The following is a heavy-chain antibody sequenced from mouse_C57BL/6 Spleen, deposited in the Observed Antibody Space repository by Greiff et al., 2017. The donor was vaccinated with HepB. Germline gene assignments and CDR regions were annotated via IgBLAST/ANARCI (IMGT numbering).Heavy chain of an antibody. J-gene: IGHJ4*01. Sequence: EVQRVESGGGLVKPGGSLKLSCAASGFTFSDYGMHWVRQAPEKGLEWVAYISSGSSTIYYADTVKGRFTISRDNAKNTLFLQMTSLRSEDTAMYYCARSNYYGSSYPYAMDYWGQGTSVTVSS. D-gene: IGHD1-1*01. CDR1: GFTFSDYG. CDR2: ISSGSSTI. CDR3: ARSNYYGSSYPYAMDY. V-gene: IGHV5-17*01.